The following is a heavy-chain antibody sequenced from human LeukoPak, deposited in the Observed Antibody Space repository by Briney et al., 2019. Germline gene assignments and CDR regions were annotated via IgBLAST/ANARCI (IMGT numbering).Heavy chain of an antibody. CDR3: ARDADRGSGNYGMDV. J-gene: IGHJ6*02. Sequence: SVKGRFTISSDNSKNTLYLQMNSLRGEDTAVYYCARDADRGSGNYGMDVWGQGTTVTVSS. D-gene: IGHD3-10*01. V-gene: IGHV3-30*07.